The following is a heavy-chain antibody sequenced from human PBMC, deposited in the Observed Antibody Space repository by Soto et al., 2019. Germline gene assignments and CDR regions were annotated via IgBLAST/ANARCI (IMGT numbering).Heavy chain of an antibody. V-gene: IGHV4-34*01. CDR1: GGSFSGYY. Sequence: QVQLQQWGAGLLKPSETLSLTCAVYGGSFSGYYWSWIRQPPGKGLEWIGEINHSGSTNYNPSLKSRVTISVDTSKNQFSLKLSSVTAADTAVYYCARGTFIVVVPAGGMRDYYGMDVWGQGTTVTVSS. D-gene: IGHD2-2*01. J-gene: IGHJ6*02. CDR3: ARGTFIVVVPAGGMRDYYGMDV. CDR2: INHSGST.